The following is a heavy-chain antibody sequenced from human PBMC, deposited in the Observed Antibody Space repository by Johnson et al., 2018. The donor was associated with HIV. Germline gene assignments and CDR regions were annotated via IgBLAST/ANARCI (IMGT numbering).Heavy chain of an antibody. D-gene: IGHD4-23*01. CDR1: FTFSTYV. Sequence: FTFSTYVMHWVRQAPGKGLAWVAVISYDGSNKYYADSVKGRFTISRDNSKNTLYLQMNSLRAEDTAVYFCAKGPVDYGGNYDGFGIWGQGTKVTVSS. V-gene: IGHV3-30*18. CDR3: AKGPVDYGGNYDGFGI. CDR2: ISYDGSNK. J-gene: IGHJ3*02.